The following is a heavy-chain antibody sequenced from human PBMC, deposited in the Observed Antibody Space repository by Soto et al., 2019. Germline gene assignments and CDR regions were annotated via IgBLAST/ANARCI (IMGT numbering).Heavy chain of an antibody. CDR2: INHSGST. CDR3: ARRGSGYYDILTGYYNSYYFDY. D-gene: IGHD3-9*01. CDR1: GGSFSGYY. J-gene: IGHJ4*02. Sequence: SETLSLTCAVYGGSFSGYYWSWIRQPPGKGLEWIGEINHSGSTNYNPSLKSRVTISVDTSKNQFSLKLSSVTAADTAVYYCARRGSGYYDILTGYYNSYYFDYWGQGTLVTVSS. V-gene: IGHV4-34*01.